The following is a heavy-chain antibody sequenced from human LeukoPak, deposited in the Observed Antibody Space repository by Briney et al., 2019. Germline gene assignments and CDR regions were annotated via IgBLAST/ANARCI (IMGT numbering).Heavy chain of an antibody. D-gene: IGHD5-12*01. V-gene: IGHV4-34*01. J-gene: IGHJ6*02. CDR2: INHSGST. CDR1: GGSFSGYY. Sequence: SETLSLTCAVYGGSFSGYYWSWIRQPPGKGLEWIGEINHSGSTNYNPSLKSRVTISVDTSKNQFSLKLSSVTAADTAVYYCARQNSGYDGFGYYYYGMDVWGQGTTVTVSS. CDR3: ARQNSGYDGFGYYYYGMDV.